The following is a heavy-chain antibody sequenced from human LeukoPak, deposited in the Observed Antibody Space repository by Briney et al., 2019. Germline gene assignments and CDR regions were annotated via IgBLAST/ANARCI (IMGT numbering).Heavy chain of an antibody. Sequence: QAGGSLRLSCAASGFTFSSYGMHWVRQAPGKGLEWVAFIRYDGNNKYYADSVKGRFTISRDNSKNTLFLQMNSLRAEDTAVYSCARRDYSGDFDYWGQGTLVTVSS. V-gene: IGHV3-30*02. J-gene: IGHJ4*02. D-gene: IGHD4-11*01. CDR2: IRYDGNNK. CDR3: ARRDYSGDFDY. CDR1: GFTFSSYG.